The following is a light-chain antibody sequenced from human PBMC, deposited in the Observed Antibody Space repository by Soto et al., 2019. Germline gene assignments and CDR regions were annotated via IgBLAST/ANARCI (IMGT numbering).Light chain of an antibody. CDR2: GAS. J-gene: IGKJ4*01. V-gene: IGKV3D-20*02. CDR1: QSVSSSY. CDR3: QEGTYWPA. Sequence: EIVLTQSPCTLSLSPGERATLSCRASQSVSSSYLAWYQQKPGQAPRLLIYGASTRATDVPARFSGSGSRTDFTLTISSLEPEDFAVYYCQEGTYWPASGGGTKVDIK.